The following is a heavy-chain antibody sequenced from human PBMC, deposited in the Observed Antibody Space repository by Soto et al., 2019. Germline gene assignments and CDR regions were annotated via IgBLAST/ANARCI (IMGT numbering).Heavy chain of an antibody. CDR2: IMKDGSLT. D-gene: IGHD6-19*01. CDR1: GFTFNNYW. J-gene: IGHJ4*02. CDR3: VRNDGWYRLDS. V-gene: IGHV3-7*04. Sequence: EVQLVESGGGLVQPGGSLRLSCAASGFTFNNYWMTWVRQAPGQGLEWVANIMKDGSLTEYVDLVKGRFTISRDNVKNALALNMDRLRVEDPAIYYCVRNDGWYRLDSWGQGSLVIVSS.